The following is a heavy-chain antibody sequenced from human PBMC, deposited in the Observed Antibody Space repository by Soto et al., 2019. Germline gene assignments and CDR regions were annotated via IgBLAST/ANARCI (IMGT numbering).Heavy chain of an antibody. CDR2: IYHSGST. V-gene: IGHV4-30-2*01. D-gene: IGHD2-15*01. CDR3: ARTPTP. CDR1: GGSISSGGYS. J-gene: IGHJ1*01. Sequence: QLQLQESGSGLVQPSPTLSLTCAVSGGSISSGGYSWSWIRKPPGKGLEWIGYIYHSGSTYYNPSLNSRVPISVDRSNNQFSLKLSSVTAAYTAVYSCARTPTPWGQGTLVTVSS.